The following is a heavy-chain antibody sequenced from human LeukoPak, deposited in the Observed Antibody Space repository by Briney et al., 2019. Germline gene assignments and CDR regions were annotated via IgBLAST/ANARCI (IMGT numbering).Heavy chain of an antibody. CDR3: ARDQRSLFDV. D-gene: IGHD1-26*01. J-gene: IGHJ4*02. CDR1: DGSINSDTYY. CDR2: IYSGGNT. V-gene: IGHV4-39*07. Sequence: SETLSLTCSVSDGSINSDTYYWGWIRQPPGKGLEWIASIYSGGNTFYNPSLKSRVTISIDTSKKQFSLKLTSVTAADTAVYYCARDQRSLFDVWGQGTLVTVSS.